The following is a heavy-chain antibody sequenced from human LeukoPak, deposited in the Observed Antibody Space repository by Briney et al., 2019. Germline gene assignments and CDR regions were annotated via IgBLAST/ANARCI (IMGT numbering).Heavy chain of an antibody. CDR2: IKQDGSER. D-gene: IGHD1-26*01. Sequence: GGSLRLSCAASGFTFSSYWMSWVRQAPGKGLEWVANIKQDGSERYYVDSVKGRFTISRDNAKNSLYLQMNSLRAEDTAVYYCARGAGGSYSSSDYWGQGTLVTVSS. J-gene: IGHJ4*02. CDR1: GFTFSSYW. CDR3: ARGAGGSYSSSDY. V-gene: IGHV3-7*01.